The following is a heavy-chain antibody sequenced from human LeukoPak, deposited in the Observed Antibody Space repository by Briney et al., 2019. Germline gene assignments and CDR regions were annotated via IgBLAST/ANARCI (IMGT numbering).Heavy chain of an antibody. CDR2: ISTSGAGA. CDR3: AKGIYDGSGHNIDY. Sequence: GGSLRLSCAASGFTFSSCDMNWVRQAPGKGPEWVSGISTSGAGACYADSVKGRFAISRGNSKSTLYLQMNSLRVEDTAVYYCAKGIYDGSGHNIDYWGQGTLVTVSS. V-gene: IGHV3-23*01. J-gene: IGHJ4*02. CDR1: GFTFSSCD. D-gene: IGHD3-22*01.